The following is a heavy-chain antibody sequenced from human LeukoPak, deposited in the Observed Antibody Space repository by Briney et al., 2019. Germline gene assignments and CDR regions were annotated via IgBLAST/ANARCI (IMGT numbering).Heavy chain of an antibody. Sequence: GGSLRLSCAASGFIVSTTYMSWVRQPPGKGLEGVSVIYSGGSTYYADSVKGRFTISRDNSKSTLYLQMSSLRAEDTAVYYCARGGRYFDLWGRGTLVTVSS. J-gene: IGHJ2*01. CDR2: IYSGGST. V-gene: IGHV3-66*01. CDR1: GFIVSTTY. CDR3: ARGGRYFDL.